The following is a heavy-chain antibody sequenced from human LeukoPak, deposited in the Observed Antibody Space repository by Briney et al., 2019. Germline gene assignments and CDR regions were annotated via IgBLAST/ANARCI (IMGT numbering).Heavy chain of an antibody. V-gene: IGHV3-64*04. CDR2: IVSNGDST. CDR3: ARAGKDTLDAFDI. CDR1: GFTFSRYG. Sequence: PGGSLRLSCSASGFTFSRYGMHWVRQAPGKGLEYVSAIVSNGDSTYYADSVKGRFTISRDNARNTLYLQMNSLRAEDTAVYYCARAGKDTLDAFDIWGQGTMVTVSS. J-gene: IGHJ3*02.